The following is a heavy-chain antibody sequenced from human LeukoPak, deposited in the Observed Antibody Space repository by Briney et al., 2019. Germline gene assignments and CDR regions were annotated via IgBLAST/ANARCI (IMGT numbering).Heavy chain of an antibody. Sequence: KRGGSLQISCQGFGSIFTSYWIGWGRQVPGKGVEWMGFIYPGDSRIRYNPSFQGQVTISVDKSISTAYLQWVSLRASDSAMYYCACRDLTSTWSFPWGQGTLVTVSS. J-gene: IGHJ5*02. CDR3: ACRDLTSTWSFP. CDR2: IYPGDSRI. V-gene: IGHV5-51*01. D-gene: IGHD6-13*01. CDR1: GSIFTSYW.